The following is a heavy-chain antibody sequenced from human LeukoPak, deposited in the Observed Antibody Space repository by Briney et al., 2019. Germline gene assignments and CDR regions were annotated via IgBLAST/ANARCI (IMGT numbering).Heavy chain of an antibody. D-gene: IGHD2-21*01. J-gene: IGHJ3*01. CDR2: ISAYNGDT. V-gene: IGHV1-18*01. Sequence: ASVKVSCKTSGYTFSNYDIYWVRQAPGQGLECMGWISAYNGDTRYAQILQGRFTVTTDTSTSTAYMELRSLTYDDTAVYYCARAGYCGDTGCRGGSAFDVWGQGTMVTVSS. CDR1: GYTFSNYD. CDR3: ARAGYCGDTGCRGGSAFDV.